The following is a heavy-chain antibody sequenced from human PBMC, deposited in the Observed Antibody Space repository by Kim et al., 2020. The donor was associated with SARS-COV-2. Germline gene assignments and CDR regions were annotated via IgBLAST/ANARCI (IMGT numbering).Heavy chain of an antibody. CDR2: IYHSGIT. CDR1: GGSISSGGYS. Sequence: SETLSLTCAVSGGSISSGGYSWSWIRQPPGKGLEWIGYIYHSGITYYNPSLKSRVTISVDRSKNQFSLKLSSVTAADTAVYYCARGPGVVTAFDYWGQGTLVTVYS. CDR3: ARGPGVVTAFDY. V-gene: IGHV4-30-2*01. D-gene: IGHD3-3*01. J-gene: IGHJ4*02.